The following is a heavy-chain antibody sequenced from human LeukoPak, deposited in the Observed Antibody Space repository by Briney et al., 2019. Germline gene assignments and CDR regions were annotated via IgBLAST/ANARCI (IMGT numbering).Heavy chain of an antibody. CDR2: INHSGSI. D-gene: IGHD4-17*01. CDR3: ARRIYGDYPYDAFDI. Sequence: SETLSLTCAVYGGSFSGYYWSWTRQPPGKGLEWIGEINHSGSINYNPSLKSRVTISVDTFKNQFSLKLSSVTAADTAVYYCARRIYGDYPYDAFDIWGQGTMVTVSS. V-gene: IGHV4-34*01. CDR1: GGSFSGYY. J-gene: IGHJ3*02.